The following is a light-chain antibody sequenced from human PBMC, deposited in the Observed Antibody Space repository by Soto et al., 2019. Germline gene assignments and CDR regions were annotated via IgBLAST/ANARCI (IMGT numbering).Light chain of an antibody. Sequence: EVVPTQAPATRSLSPGERATLSCRASQSVSSYLLWYQQKPGQAPRPLIYDASNRASGTPARFSGSGSETDFTLTISSLEPEDFAVYYCQHRMNWPLTLGQGTRLE. J-gene: IGKJ5*01. V-gene: IGKV3-11*01. CDR3: QHRMNWPLT. CDR2: DAS. CDR1: QSVSSY.